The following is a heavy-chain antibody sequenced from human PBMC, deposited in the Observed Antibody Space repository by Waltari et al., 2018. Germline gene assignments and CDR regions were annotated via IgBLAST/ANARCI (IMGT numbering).Heavy chain of an antibody. CDR3: AREYSSFEPIFDY. CDR1: DYSFSKYY. Sequence: QVQLQQWGAGLLKPSETLSVTCEVFDYSFSKYYWVWIRQSPGKGLEWIGEINRSGSTNYNPSLKGRVTISLDMSKKQVALRVTAVTAADTAVYYCAREYSSFEPIFDYWGRGTLVTVSS. V-gene: IGHV4-34*02. D-gene: IGHD5-12*01. CDR2: INRSGST. J-gene: IGHJ4*02.